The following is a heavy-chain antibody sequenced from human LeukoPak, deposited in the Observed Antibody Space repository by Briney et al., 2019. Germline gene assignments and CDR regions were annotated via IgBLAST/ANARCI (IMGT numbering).Heavy chain of an antibody. D-gene: IGHD2-2*01. CDR2: IKHDGREK. J-gene: IGHJ4*02. V-gene: IGHV3-7*01. CDR3: ARVRFPADC. Sequence: PGGSLRLSCVASGCTFERHWMSWVRQAPGKGLEWLGNIKHDGREKYYVDSVKGRFTISRDNTKASVYLHMNSLRVEDTAIYFCARVRFPADCWGQGTLVTVSS. CDR1: GCTFERHW.